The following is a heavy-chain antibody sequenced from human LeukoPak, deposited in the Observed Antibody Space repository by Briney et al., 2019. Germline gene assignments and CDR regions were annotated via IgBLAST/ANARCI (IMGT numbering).Heavy chain of an antibody. D-gene: IGHD4-17*01. CDR1: AFTFSSYW. V-gene: IGHV3-74*01. CDR2: INSDGIST. J-gene: IGHJ4*02. CDR3: AKGGATVIDY. Sequence: PGGSRRLSCAASAFTFSSYWMHWVRQAPGKGLVWVSRINSDGISTSYADSVKGRFTISRDNAKNTLYLQMNSLRAEDTAVYYCAKGGATVIDYWGQGTLVTVSS.